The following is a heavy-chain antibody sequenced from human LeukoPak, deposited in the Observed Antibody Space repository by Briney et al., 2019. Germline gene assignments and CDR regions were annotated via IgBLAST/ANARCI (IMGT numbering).Heavy chain of an antibody. CDR3: ARSNYYDSYTNY. CDR2: IYPGDSDT. V-gene: IGHV5-51*01. J-gene: IGHJ4*02. CDR1: GYSFTTYW. Sequence: NRGGSLKISCKGSGYSFTTYWIAWVRQMPGKGMEWMGIIYPGDSDTRYSPSFQGQVTISADKSISTAYLQWSSLKASDTAMYYCARSNYYDSYTNYWGQGTLVTVSS. D-gene: IGHD3-22*01.